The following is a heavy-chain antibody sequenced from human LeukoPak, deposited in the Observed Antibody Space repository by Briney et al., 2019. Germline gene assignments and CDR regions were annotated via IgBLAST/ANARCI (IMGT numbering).Heavy chain of an antibody. CDR1: GFTFSSYA. CDR3: ARDHPLSEYYDSSGYFYY. V-gene: IGHV3-30-3*01. CDR2: ISYDGSNK. D-gene: IGHD3-22*01. Sequence: GGSLRLSCAASGFTFSSYAMHWVRQAPGKGLEWVAVISYDGSNKYYADSVKGRFTISRDNSKNTLYLQMNSLRAEDTAVYYCARDHPLSEYYDSSGYFYYWGQGTLVTVSS. J-gene: IGHJ4*02.